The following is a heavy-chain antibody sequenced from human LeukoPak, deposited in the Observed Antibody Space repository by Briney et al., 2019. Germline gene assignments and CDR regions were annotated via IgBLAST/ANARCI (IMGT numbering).Heavy chain of an antibody. Sequence: GRSLRLSCAASGFTFSSYGMHWVRQAPGKGLEWVAVISYDGSNKYYADSVKGRFTISRDNSKNTLYLQMNSLRAEDTAVYYCARDGEPYYYDSSGYCPYWGQGTLVTVSS. CDR3: ARDGEPYYYDSSGYCPY. J-gene: IGHJ4*02. CDR2: ISYDGSNK. V-gene: IGHV3-30*03. D-gene: IGHD3-22*01. CDR1: GFTFSSYG.